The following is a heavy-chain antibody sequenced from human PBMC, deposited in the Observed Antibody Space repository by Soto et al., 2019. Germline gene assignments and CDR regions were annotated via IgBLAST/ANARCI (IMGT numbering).Heavy chain of an antibody. D-gene: IGHD6-19*01. CDR2: ILYDGSKK. Sequence: QVQLVESGGGEVQPGGSLRLSCAASGFTFSRYGMHWVRQAPGKGLEWVAVILYDGSKKYYADSVKGRFTISRDNSKNTLYLQMSSLRAEDTALYYCVKDGSSGWPYFDDMDVWGQGTTVTVSS. CDR3: VKDGSSGWPYFDDMDV. V-gene: IGHV3-30*18. J-gene: IGHJ6*02. CDR1: GFTFSRYG.